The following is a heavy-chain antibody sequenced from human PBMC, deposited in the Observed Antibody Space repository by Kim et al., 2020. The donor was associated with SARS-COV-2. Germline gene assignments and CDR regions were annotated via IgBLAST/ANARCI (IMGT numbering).Heavy chain of an antibody. V-gene: IGHV3-30*18. D-gene: IGHD5-18*01. CDR2: ISYDGSNK. CDR3: AKGDSYGYGFDY. CDR1: GFTFSSYG. J-gene: IGHJ4*02. Sequence: GGSLRLSCAASGFTFSSYGMHWVRQAPGKGLEWVAVISYDGSNKYYADSVKGRFTISRDNSKNTLYLQMNSLRAEDTAVYYCAKGDSYGYGFDYWGQGTLVTVSS.